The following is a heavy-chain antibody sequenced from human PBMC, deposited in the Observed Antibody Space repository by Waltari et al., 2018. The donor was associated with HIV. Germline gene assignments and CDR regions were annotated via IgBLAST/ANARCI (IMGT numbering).Heavy chain of an antibody. J-gene: IGHJ6*02. CDR2: IIPILGIA. D-gene: IGHD3-22*01. Sequence: QVQLVQSGAEVKKPGSSVQVSCKASGGTFSSYTISWVRQAPGQGLEWMGRIIPILGIANYAQKFQGRVTITADKSTSTAYMELSSLRSEDTAVYYCAGDTYYYDSSGYSGYYGMDVWGQGTTVTVSS. CDR1: GGTFSSYT. V-gene: IGHV1-69*02. CDR3: AGDTYYYDSSGYSGYYGMDV.